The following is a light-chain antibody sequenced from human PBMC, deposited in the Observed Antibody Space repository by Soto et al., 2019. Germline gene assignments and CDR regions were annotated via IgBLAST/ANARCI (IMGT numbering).Light chain of an antibody. V-gene: IGLV2-14*01. CDR3: SSYTSSGTVV. CDR2: EVS. Sequence: QSALTQPASVSGSPGQSITISCTGTSSDVGDYNYVSWYQQHPDKAPKLMIYEVSNRPSGVSSRFSGSKSGNTASLTISGLQAVDEADYYCSSYTSSGTVVFGGGTKVTVL. J-gene: IGLJ2*01. CDR1: SSDVGDYNY.